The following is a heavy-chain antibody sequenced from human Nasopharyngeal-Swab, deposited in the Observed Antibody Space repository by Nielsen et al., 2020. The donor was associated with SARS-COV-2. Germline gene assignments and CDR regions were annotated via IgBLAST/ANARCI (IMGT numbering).Heavy chain of an antibody. CDR3: ARGGPGLELFSRFDP. J-gene: IGHJ5*02. V-gene: IGHV4-59*01. Sequence: WSRKCPGKGLEWIGYIYYSGSTNYNPSLKSRVTISVDTSKNQFSLKLSSVTAADTAVYYCARGGPGLELFSRFDPWGQGTLVTVSS. CDR2: IYYSGST. D-gene: IGHD1-7*01.